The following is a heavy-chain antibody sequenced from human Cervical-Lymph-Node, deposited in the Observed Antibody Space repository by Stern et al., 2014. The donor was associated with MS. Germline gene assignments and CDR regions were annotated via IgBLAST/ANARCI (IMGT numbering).Heavy chain of an antibody. J-gene: IGHJ4*02. CDR2: IYPGDSAT. V-gene: IGHV5-51*01. D-gene: IGHD4-17*01. CDR1: GYSFTANW. Sequence: VQLVESGAEVKKPGESLKISCKGSGYSFTANWIAWVRQMPGKGLEWMGIIYPGDSATRYSPSFQGKVTISADKSISTAYLQWSSLKASDTAMYYCARDYGDYAFDYWGQGTLVTVSS. CDR3: ARDYGDYAFDY.